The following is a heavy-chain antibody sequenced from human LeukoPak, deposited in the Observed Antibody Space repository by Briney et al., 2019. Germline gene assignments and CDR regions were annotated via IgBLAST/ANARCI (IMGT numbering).Heavy chain of an antibody. CDR2: ISGSGGST. J-gene: IGHJ4*02. CDR1: GFTFSSYA. V-gene: IGHV3-23*01. CDR3: AKDLKDFTYYYDSSGYYSGVSQDY. D-gene: IGHD3-22*01. Sequence: PGGSLRLSSVASGFTFSSYAMSWVRQAPGKGLEWVSAISGSGGSTYYADSVKGRFTISRDNSKNTLYLQMNSLRAEDTAVYYCAKDLKDFTYYYDSSGYYSGVSQDYWGQGSLVTVSS.